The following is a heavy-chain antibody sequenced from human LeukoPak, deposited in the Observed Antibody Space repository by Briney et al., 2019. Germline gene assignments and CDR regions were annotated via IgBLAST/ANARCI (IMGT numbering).Heavy chain of an antibody. CDR1: GGSISSYY. D-gene: IGHD3-22*01. J-gene: IGHJ1*01. CDR3: ARDQTYYVSSGYYYVTYLQH. CDR2: IYYSGST. V-gene: IGHV4-59*12. Sequence: SETLSLTCTVSGGSISSYYWSWIRQPPGKGLEWIGYIYYSGSTNYNPSLKSRVIISVDTSKNHFSLILSSVTAADTAVYYCARDQTYYVSSGYYYVTYLQHWGQGILVTVSS.